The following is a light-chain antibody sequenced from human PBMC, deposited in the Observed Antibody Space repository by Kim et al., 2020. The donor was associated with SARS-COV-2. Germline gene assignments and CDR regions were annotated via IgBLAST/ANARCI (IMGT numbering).Light chain of an antibody. Sequence: QPVLTQPPSASASLGASVTLTCTLSSGYSNYKVDWYQQRPGKGPRFVMRVGTGGIVESRGNGIPDRSSVLGSGLNRYLTVKNIQEEDERDYDGGEDYCSASNIVSEVFGGGTQLTVL. J-gene: IGLJ3*02. CDR2: VGTGGIVE. CDR3: GEDYCSASNIVSEV. CDR1: SGYSNYK. V-gene: IGLV9-49*01.